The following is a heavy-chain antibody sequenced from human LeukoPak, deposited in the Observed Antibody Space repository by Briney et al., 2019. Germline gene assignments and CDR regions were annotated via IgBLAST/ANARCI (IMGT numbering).Heavy chain of an antibody. CDR2: ISGSGAGT. D-gene: IGHD1-14*01. CDR1: GFTFSSYA. J-gene: IGHJ4*02. V-gene: IGHV3-23*01. Sequence: GGSLRLSCAASGFTFSSYALSWVRQAPGKGLEWVSSISGSGAGTYYADSVKGRFTISRDKSNNTPYLQMNSLRAEDTAVYYCAKGNLGVRGGFDYWGQGTLVTVFS. CDR3: AKGNLGVRGGFDY.